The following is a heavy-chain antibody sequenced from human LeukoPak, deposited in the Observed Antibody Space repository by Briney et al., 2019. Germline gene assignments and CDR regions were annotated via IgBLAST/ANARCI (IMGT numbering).Heavy chain of an antibody. CDR1: GFTFSNYW. Sequence: GGSLRLSCAASGFTFSNYWMHWVRQAPGKGLVWVSRINSDGINTSYADSVKGRFTISRDNAKNTLNLQMNSLRAEDTAVYYCAKDQLDIVVVPAAMWGQGTLVTVSS. D-gene: IGHD2-2*01. CDR3: AKDQLDIVVVPAAM. CDR2: INSDGINT. J-gene: IGHJ4*02. V-gene: IGHV3-74*01.